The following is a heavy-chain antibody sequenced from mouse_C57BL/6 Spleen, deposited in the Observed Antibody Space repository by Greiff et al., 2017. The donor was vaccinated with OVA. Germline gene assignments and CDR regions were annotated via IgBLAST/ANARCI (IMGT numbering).Heavy chain of an antibody. J-gene: IGHJ3*01. V-gene: IGHV1-5*01. CDR1: GYTFTSYW. D-gene: IGHD1-1*01. Sequence: VHVKQSGTVLARPGASVKMSCKTSGYTFTSYWMHWVKQRPGQGLEWIGAIYPGNSDTSYNQKFKGKAKLTAVTSASTAYMELSSLTNEDSAVYYCTTLYYYGSSGFAYWGQGTLVTVSA. CDR3: TTLYYYGSSGFAY. CDR2: IYPGNSDT.